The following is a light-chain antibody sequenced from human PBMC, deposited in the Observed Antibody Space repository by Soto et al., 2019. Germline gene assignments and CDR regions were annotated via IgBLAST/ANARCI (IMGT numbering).Light chain of an antibody. Sequence: QSALTQPASVSGSPGQSITISCTGTSSDVGGYNLGSWYQQYTDQAPKLMIFNVNTRPSGVSNRFSVSKSGNRASLSISGLQAEDEDDYYCSSYKSSSTLPYVFGTGTKLTVL. CDR2: NVN. CDR3: SSYKSSSTLPYV. V-gene: IGLV2-14*03. CDR1: SSDVGGYNL. J-gene: IGLJ1*01.